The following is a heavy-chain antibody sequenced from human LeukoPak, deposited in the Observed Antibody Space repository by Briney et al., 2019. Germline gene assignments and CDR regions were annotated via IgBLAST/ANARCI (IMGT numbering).Heavy chain of an antibody. CDR1: GFTFSSYA. CDR2: ISGSGGST. CDR3: AKDPLASRYCSSTSCYKNWFDP. Sequence: GGSLRLSCAASGFTFSSYAMSWVRQAPGKGLEWVSAISGSGGSTYYADSVKGRFTTSRDNSKNTLYLQMNSLRAEDTAVYYCAKDPLASRYCSSTSCYKNWFDPWGQGTLVTVSS. V-gene: IGHV3-23*01. J-gene: IGHJ5*02. D-gene: IGHD2-2*02.